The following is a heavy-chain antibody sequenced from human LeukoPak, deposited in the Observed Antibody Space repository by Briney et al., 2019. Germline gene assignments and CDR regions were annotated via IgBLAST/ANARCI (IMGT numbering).Heavy chain of an antibody. CDR3: AKDDHGGSGWRDSFDC. J-gene: IGHJ4*02. V-gene: IGHV3-23*01. CDR2: IIGMVGST. CDR1: GFTVSNYA. Sequence: TGGSRRLACAASGFTVSNYAMSWVRQAPGKGLEWVSAIIGMVGSTYYADYVTGRFTISRDSSKKTLYLKMNRLRAEETAVYYCAKDDHGGSGWRDSFDCWGQGSLVTVSS. D-gene: IGHD6-19*01.